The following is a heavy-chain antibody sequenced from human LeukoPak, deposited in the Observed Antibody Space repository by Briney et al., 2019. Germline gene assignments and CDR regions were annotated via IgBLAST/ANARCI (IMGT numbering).Heavy chain of an antibody. V-gene: IGHV3-53*01. Sequence: GGSLRLSCAASGFSFSSHAIHWVRQAPGKGLEWVSVIYSGGSTYYADSVKGRFTISRDNSKNTPYLQMNSLRAEDTAVYYCARIAVAGLNYFDYWGQGTLVTVSS. J-gene: IGHJ4*02. CDR3: ARIAVAGLNYFDY. CDR1: GFSFSSHA. D-gene: IGHD6-19*01. CDR2: IYSGGST.